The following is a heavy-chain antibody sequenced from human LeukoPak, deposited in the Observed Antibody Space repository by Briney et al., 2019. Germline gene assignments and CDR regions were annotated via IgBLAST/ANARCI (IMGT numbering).Heavy chain of an antibody. CDR1: GYTFTSYY. J-gene: IGHJ6*02. V-gene: IGHV1-46*01. CDR2: INPSGGST. Sequence: ASVKVSCKASGYTFTSYYMHWVRQAPGQGLEWMGIINPSGGSTSYAQKFQGRVTMTRDTSTSTVYMELSSLRSEDTAVYYCARDRMYYDFWSGYTLPDYGTDVWGQGTTVTVSS. D-gene: IGHD3-3*01. CDR3: ARDRMYYDFWSGYTLPDYGTDV.